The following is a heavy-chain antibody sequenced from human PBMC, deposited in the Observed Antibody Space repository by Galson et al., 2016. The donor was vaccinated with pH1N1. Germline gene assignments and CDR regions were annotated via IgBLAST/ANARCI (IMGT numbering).Heavy chain of an antibody. CDR1: GYTFSSYG. D-gene: IGHD4-23*01. J-gene: IGHJ4*02. CDR2: SRPYTGNT. CDR3: ARVLRTVVFDY. V-gene: IGHV1-18*01. Sequence: SVKVSCKASGYTFSSYGISWVRQAPGQGLEWMGWSRPYTGNTNHVQKFRGRVTMTRDTSISTVYMEVSRLTSDDTAIYYCARVLRTVVFDYWGPGTLVTVSS.